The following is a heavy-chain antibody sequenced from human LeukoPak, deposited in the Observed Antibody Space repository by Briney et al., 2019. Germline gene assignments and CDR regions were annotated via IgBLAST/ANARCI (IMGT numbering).Heavy chain of an antibody. CDR1: GGSTSSSSYY. CDR3: ARSLTGIFDY. D-gene: IGHD7-27*01. J-gene: IGHJ4*02. Sequence: SETLSLTCTVSGGSTSSSSYYWGWIRQPPGKGLEWIGSIYYSGSTYYNPSLKSRVTISVDTSKNQFSLKLSSVTAADTAVYYCARSLTGIFDYWGQGTLVTVSS. V-gene: IGHV4-39*01. CDR2: IYYSGST.